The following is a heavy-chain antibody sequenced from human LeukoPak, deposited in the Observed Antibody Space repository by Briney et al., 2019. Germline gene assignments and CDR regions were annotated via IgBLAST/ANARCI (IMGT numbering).Heavy chain of an antibody. J-gene: IGHJ6*02. CDR3: ARVWWAGSGGMDV. D-gene: IGHD2-8*02. CDR1: EFTVSSNY. Sequence: GGSLRLSCTASEFTVSSNYMSWVRQAPGKGLEWVSVIYSGGSDGSTHYADSVKGRFTISRDNSKNALFLQMNSLRAGDTAVYYCARVWWAGSGGMDVWGQGTTVTVSS. CDR2: IYSGGSDGST. V-gene: IGHV3-66*01.